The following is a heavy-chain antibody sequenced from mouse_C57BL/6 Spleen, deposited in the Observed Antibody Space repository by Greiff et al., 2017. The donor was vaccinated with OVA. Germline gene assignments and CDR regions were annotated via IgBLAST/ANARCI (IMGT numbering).Heavy chain of an antibody. CDR3: ARRGYDYDVAWFAY. D-gene: IGHD2-4*01. CDR2: INPSNGGT. Sequence: QVQLKQPGTELVKPGASVKLSCKASGYTFTSYWMHWVKQRPGQGLEWIGNINPSNGGTNYNEKFKSKATLTVDKSSSTAYMQLSSLTSEDAAVYYGARRGYDYDVAWFAYWGQGTLVTVSA. J-gene: IGHJ3*01. CDR1: GYTFTSYW. V-gene: IGHV1-53*01.